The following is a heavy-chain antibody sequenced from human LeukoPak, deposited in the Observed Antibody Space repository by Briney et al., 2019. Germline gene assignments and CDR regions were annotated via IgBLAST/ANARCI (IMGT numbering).Heavy chain of an antibody. Sequence: SETLSLTCTVSGVSISSYYWSWIRQPPGKGLEWIGYIYYSGSTNYSPSLRSRVTISLDTSKNQFSLKLSSVTAADTAVYYCARHDGSSWYYAFDVWGQGTMVTVSS. D-gene: IGHD6-13*01. CDR3: ARHDGSSWYYAFDV. CDR2: IYYSGST. V-gene: IGHV4-59*08. J-gene: IGHJ3*01. CDR1: GVSISSYY.